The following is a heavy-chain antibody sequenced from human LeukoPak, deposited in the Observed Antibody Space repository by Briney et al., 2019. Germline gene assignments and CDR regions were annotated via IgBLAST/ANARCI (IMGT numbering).Heavy chain of an antibody. CDR3: ASEYSSDAEGHY. CDR2: IYYSGST. D-gene: IGHD6-19*01. CDR1: GGSISRGSYY. J-gene: IGHJ4*02. Sequence: SETLSLTCIVSGGSISRGSYYWNWIRQPAGKGLEWIGSIYYSGSTYYNPSLKSRVTISVDTSKNQFSLKLSSVTAADTAVYYCASEYSSDAEGHYWGQGTLVTVSS. V-gene: IGHV4-39*07.